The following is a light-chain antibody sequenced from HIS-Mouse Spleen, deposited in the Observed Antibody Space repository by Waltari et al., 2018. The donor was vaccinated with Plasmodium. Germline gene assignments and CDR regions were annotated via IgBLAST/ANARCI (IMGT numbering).Light chain of an antibody. Sequence: SYVLTQPPSVSVAPGQTARITCGGNNIGSKRVPLYKQKPGQAPVLVVYDDSDRPSGIPERFSGSNSGNTATLTISRVEAGDEADYYCQVWDSSSDHVVFGGGTKLTVL. CDR2: DDS. CDR3: QVWDSSSDHVV. CDR1: NIGSKR. V-gene: IGLV3-21*02. J-gene: IGLJ2*01.